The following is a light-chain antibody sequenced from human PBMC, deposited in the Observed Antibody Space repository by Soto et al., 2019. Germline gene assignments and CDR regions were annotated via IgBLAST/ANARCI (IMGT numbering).Light chain of an antibody. V-gene: IGLV2-14*01. Sequence: QSALTQPASVSGSPGQSITISCTGTSSVVGGYNYVSWYQQYPGKAPKLMIYDVSNRPSGISNRFSGSKSGNTASLTISGLQAEDEADYYCSSYTSSSTLYVFGTGTKVTVL. CDR2: DVS. CDR3: SSYTSSSTLYV. CDR1: SSVVGGYNY. J-gene: IGLJ1*01.